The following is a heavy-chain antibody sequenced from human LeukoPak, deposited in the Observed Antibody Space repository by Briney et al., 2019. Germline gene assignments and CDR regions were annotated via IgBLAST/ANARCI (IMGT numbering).Heavy chain of an antibody. CDR1: GFTFSSYE. J-gene: IGHJ6*04. Sequence: GGSLRLSCAASGFTFSSYEMNWVRQAPGKGLEWVSYISSSGSTIYYADSVKGRFTISRDNAKNSLYLQMNSLRAEDTAVYYCARAYSSSWYNGMDVWGRGTTVTVSS. CDR2: ISSSGSTI. D-gene: IGHD6-13*01. V-gene: IGHV3-48*03. CDR3: ARAYSSSWYNGMDV.